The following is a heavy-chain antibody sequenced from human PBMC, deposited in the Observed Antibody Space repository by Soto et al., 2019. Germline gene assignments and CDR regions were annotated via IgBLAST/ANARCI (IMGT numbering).Heavy chain of an antibody. D-gene: IGHD1-1*01. CDR1: GYTLLELS. Sequence: ASVKVSCKLSGYTLLELSIHWVRQAPGKGLEWMGGYDPEDAKTIYAQKSQGRVIMTEDTSTNTAYLEVRGLRYEDTAVYYCASQNWRWREQFDHWGQGTLVTVS. V-gene: IGHV1-24*01. J-gene: IGHJ4*02. CDR3: ASQNWRWREQFDH. CDR2: YDPEDAKT.